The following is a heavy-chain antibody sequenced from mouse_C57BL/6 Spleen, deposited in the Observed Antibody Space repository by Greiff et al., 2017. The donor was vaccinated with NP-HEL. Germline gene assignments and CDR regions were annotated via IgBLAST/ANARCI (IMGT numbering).Heavy chain of an antibody. CDR2: IYPGSGNT. D-gene: IGHD1-1*01. J-gene: IGHJ4*01. CDR1: GYTFTDYY. CDR3: ALGFITTYYAMDY. V-gene: IGHV1-76*01. Sequence: VQLQESGAELVRPGASVKLSCKASGYTFTDYYINWVKQRPGQGLEWIARIYPGSGNTYYNEKFKGKATLTAEKSSSTAYMQLSSLTSEDSAVYFCALGFITTYYAMDYWGQGTSVTVSS.